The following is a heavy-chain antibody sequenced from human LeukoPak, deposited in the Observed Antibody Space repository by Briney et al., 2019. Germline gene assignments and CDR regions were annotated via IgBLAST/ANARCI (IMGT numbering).Heavy chain of an antibody. CDR1: GYIFTHYW. V-gene: IGHV5-51*01. CDR3: ARQSRDGSKTRGYYFDY. CDR2: IYPADSDT. Sequence: TTGESLKISCQVSGYIFTHYWIGWVRQMPGNGLESMGIIYPADSDTAYSPSFQGQVTISVDKSISTVYLLWSSLKASDTAMYYCARQSRDGSKTRGYYFDYWGQGTLVTVSS. D-gene: IGHD3-10*01. J-gene: IGHJ4*02.